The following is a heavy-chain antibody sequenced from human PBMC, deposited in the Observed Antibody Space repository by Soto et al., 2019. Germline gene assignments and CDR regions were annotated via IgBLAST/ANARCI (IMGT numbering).Heavy chain of an antibody. J-gene: IGHJ3*01. V-gene: IGHV5-51*01. CDR2: IYPGDSDT. CDR1: GYGSTPFW. D-gene: IGHD1-1*01. CDR3: ASRKKTTDAFDV. Sequence: GESLKISCKASGYGSTPFWIGRVRHMPGKGLEWMGVIYPGDSDTRYSPSFQDQVTISADKSITTAYLQWSSLKASNTAMYYCASRKKTTDAFDVWGQGTMVTVSS.